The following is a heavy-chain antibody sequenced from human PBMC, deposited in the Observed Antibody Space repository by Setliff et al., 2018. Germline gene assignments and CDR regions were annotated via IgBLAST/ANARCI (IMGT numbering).Heavy chain of an antibody. Sequence: GASVKVSCQASGGTFSSYAISWVRQAPGQGLEWMGGIIPIFGTANYAQKFQGRVTITTDESTSTAYMELSSLRSEDTAVYYCARLGLDYYDSSGYPTAAFDIWGQGTMVTVSS. V-gene: IGHV1-69*05. J-gene: IGHJ3*02. CDR2: IIPIFGTA. CDR1: GGTFSSYA. D-gene: IGHD3-22*01. CDR3: ARLGLDYYDSSGYPTAAFDI.